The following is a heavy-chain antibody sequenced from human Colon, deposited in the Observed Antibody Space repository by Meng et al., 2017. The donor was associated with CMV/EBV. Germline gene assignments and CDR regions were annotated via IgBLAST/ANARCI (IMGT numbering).Heavy chain of an antibody. D-gene: IGHD1-14*01. CDR2: IFSNGNT. V-gene: IGHV3-66*01. J-gene: IGHJ4*02. CDR1: AFTVSCGY. CDR3: ADFENGPGY. Sequence: EVPRVGSGGGLVQPGGSPRLSCSVSAFTVSCGYMCWVRQAPGRGLEWVSSIFSNGNTYYADSVKGRFTISRDDSKNILFLQMNTLRAEDTAVYSCADFENGPGYWGQGTLVTVSS.